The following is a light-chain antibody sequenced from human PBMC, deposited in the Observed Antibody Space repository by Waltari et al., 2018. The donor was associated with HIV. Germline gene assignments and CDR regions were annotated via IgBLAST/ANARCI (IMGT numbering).Light chain of an antibody. CDR2: EDN. CDR1: SGSIASNY. Sequence: NFMLTQPHSVSESPGKTVTISCTRSSGSIASNYVQWYPQRPGSAPTTVIYEDNQRPSGVPDRCSGSIDRSSNSASLTISGLKTEDETDYYCQAYDSSNRVFGGGTKLTVL. V-gene: IGLV6-57*04. CDR3: QAYDSSNRV. J-gene: IGLJ3*02.